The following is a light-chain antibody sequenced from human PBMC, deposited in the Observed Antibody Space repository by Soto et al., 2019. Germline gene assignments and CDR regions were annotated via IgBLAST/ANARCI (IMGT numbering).Light chain of an antibody. Sequence: DIVMTQSPDSLAVSLGERATINCKSSQRVLKSSNNKNYLAWYQQKPGQPPKLLIFWASTRESGVPDRFSGSGSGTDFTLTISRLQAEDVTVYYCQQDYTIPYTFGQGTKLEIK. CDR1: QRVLKSSNNKNY. J-gene: IGKJ2*01. CDR2: WAS. CDR3: QQDYTIPYT. V-gene: IGKV4-1*01.